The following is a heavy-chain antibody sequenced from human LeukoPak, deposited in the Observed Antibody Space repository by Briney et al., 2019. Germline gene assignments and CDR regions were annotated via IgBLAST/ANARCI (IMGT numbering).Heavy chain of an antibody. CDR3: ARPGRWTDAFDI. V-gene: IGHV4-39*01. CDR1: GGSISSSSYY. D-gene: IGHD5-24*01. Sequence: ASETLSLTCTVSGGSISSSSYYWGWIRQPPGKGLEWIGSIYYSGSTYYNPSLKSRVTISVDTSKNQFSLKLSSVTAADTAVYYCARPGRWTDAFDIWGQGTMVTVSS. J-gene: IGHJ3*02. CDR2: IYYSGST.